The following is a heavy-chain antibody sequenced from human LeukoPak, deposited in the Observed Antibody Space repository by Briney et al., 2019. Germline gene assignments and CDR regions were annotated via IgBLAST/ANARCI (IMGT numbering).Heavy chain of an antibody. CDR2: IYSDNT. J-gene: IGHJ4*02. Sequence: GGSLRLSCTVSGFTVSSNSMSWVRQAPGKGLEWVSFIYSDNTHYSDSVKGRFTISRDNSKNTLYLQMNSLRAEDTAVYYCAKDPTDDFSYWGQGTLVTVSS. CDR1: GFTVSSNS. V-gene: IGHV3-53*01. CDR3: AKDPTDDFSY.